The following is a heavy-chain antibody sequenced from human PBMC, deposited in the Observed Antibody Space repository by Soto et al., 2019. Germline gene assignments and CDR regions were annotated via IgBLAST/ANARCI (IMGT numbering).Heavy chain of an antibody. CDR3: ARVSGIAVAEV. V-gene: IGHV1-3*01. CDR1: GYTFTSYA. D-gene: IGHD6-19*01. J-gene: IGHJ4*02. Sequence: QVQLVQSGAEVKKPGASVKVSCKASGYTFTSYAMHWVRQAPGQRLEWMGWINAGNGNTKYSQKFQGRVTITRDTSASTACMELSSLRSEDTAVYYCARVSGIAVAEVWGQGTLVTVSS. CDR2: INAGNGNT.